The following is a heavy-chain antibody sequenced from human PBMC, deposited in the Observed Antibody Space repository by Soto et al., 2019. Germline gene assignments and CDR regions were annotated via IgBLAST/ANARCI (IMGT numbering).Heavy chain of an antibody. CDR1: GYTFTGYY. Sequence: ASVKVSCKASGYTFTGYYMHWVRQAPGQGLEWMGWINPNSGGTNYAQKFQGWVTMTRDTSISTAYMELSRLRSDDTAVYYCARTGGGCSSTSCYPSSMDVWGQGTTVTVSS. CDR2: INPNSGGT. D-gene: IGHD2-2*01. J-gene: IGHJ6*02. CDR3: ARTGGGCSSTSCYPSSMDV. V-gene: IGHV1-2*04.